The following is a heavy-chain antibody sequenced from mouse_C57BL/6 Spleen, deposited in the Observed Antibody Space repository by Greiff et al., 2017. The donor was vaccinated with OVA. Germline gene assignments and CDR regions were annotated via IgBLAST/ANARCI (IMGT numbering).Heavy chain of an antibody. D-gene: IGHD2-3*01. Sequence: VQLKESGPELVKPGASVKISCKASGYSFTGYYMNWVKQSPEKSLEWIGEINPSTGGTTYNQKFKAKATLTVDKSSSTAYMQLKSLTSEDSAVYYCARGWLLQAMDYWGQGTSVTVSS. V-gene: IGHV1-42*01. CDR1: GYSFTGYY. CDR2: INPSTGGT. CDR3: ARGWLLQAMDY. J-gene: IGHJ4*01.